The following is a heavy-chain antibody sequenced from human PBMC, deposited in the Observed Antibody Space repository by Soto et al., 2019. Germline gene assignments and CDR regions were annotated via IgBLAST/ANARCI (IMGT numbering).Heavy chain of an antibody. CDR3: ARDTVVRGVIMGGMDV. J-gene: IGHJ6*02. CDR1: GFTFSSYW. D-gene: IGHD3-10*01. V-gene: IGHV3-74*01. CDR2: INSDGSST. Sequence: GGSLRLSCAASGFTFSSYWMHWVRQAPGKGLVWVSRINSDGSSTSYADSVKGRFTISRDDAKNTLYLQMNSLRAEDTAVYYCARDTVVRGVIMGGMDVWGQGTTVTVSS.